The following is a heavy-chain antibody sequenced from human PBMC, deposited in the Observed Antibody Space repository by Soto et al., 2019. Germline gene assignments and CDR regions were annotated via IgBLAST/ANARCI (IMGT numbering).Heavy chain of an antibody. V-gene: IGHV4-39*01. J-gene: IGHJ4*02. Sequence: SETLSLTCSLSGASITSTTYCWAWIRQPPGKGLEWVDSIYYSGKTHYNPSLKSRTTISVDRSRNQFSLQVSSVTAADTAVYYCAKNLPRTGRFDYWGQGTVVTVSS. CDR2: IYYSGKT. CDR1: GASITSTTYC. CDR3: AKNLPRTGRFDY.